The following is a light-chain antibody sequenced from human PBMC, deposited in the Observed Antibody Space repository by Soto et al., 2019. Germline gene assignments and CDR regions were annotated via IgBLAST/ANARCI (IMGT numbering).Light chain of an antibody. CDR1: ISDVGGYED. CDR2: EVS. J-gene: IGLJ1*01. CDR3: SSYTSSTTLGV. V-gene: IGLV2-14*01. Sequence: QSVLTQPASVSGSPGQSLTISCTGDISDVGGYEDVSWYQQHPDKAPKLLIYEVSNRPSGVSVRFSGSKSGNTASLTISGLQAEDEAAYYCSSYTSSTTLGVFGTGTKLTVL.